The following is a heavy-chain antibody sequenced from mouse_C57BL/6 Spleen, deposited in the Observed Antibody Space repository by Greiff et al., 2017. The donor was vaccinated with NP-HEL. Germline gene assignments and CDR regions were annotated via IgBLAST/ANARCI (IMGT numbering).Heavy chain of an antibody. CDR2: INPNNGGT. J-gene: IGHJ3*01. CDR3: ARRTAQAPAWFAY. Sequence: EVQLKQSGPELVKPGASVKIPCKASGYTFTDYNMDWVKQSHGKSLEWIGDINPNNGGTIYNQKFKGKATLTVDKSSSTAYMELRSLTSEDTAVYYCARRTAQAPAWFAYWGQGTLVTVSA. CDR1: GYTFTDYN. D-gene: IGHD3-2*02. V-gene: IGHV1-18*01.